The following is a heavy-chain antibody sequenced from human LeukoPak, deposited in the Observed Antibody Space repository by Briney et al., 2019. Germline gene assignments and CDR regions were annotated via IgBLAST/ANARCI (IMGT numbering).Heavy chain of an antibody. J-gene: IGHJ4*02. Sequence: GASVKVSCKTSGYTFTGYYVHWVRQAPGQGLEWMGWINPNSGVTKYSPKFQARVTITRDTSISTAYMELSGLTSDDTAVYYCARDASAGFSSSWHEDHWGQGTLVTVSS. CDR1: GYTFTGYY. CDR2: INPNSGVT. D-gene: IGHD1-14*01. CDR3: ARDASAGFSSSWHEDH. V-gene: IGHV1-2*02.